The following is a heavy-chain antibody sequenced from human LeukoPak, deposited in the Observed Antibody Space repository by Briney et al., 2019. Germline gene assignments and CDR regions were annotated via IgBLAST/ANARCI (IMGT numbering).Heavy chain of an antibody. CDR1: GFTFGDYG. CDR3: ARARGETTSYYFYLDV. J-gene: IGHJ6*03. V-gene: IGHV3-9*01. Sequence: GGSLRLSCAASGFTFGDYGMHWVRQLPGKGLEWVSGINWKSDSIAYAVSVRGRFTISRDNAKNALYLQMNNLRADDTALYYCARARGETTSYYFYLDVWGRGTTVTVSS. D-gene: IGHD3-10*01. CDR2: INWKSDSI.